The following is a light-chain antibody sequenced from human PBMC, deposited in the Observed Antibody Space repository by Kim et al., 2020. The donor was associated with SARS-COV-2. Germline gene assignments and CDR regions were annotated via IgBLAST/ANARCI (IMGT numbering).Light chain of an antibody. V-gene: IGKV4-1*01. J-gene: IGKJ1*01. Sequence: ATINGKSSQSVLYSSNKKIYLAWCQQKTRQPPKVLIYWASTRESGVPDRFSGSGSGTNFTLTSSSQQAEYVAVYYCQQYYHTPETFGQGTKLDIK. CDR1: QSVLYSSNKKIY. CDR2: WAS. CDR3: QQYYHTPET.